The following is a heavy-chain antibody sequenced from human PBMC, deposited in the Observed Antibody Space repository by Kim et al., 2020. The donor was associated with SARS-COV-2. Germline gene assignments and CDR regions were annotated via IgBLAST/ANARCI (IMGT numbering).Heavy chain of an antibody. J-gene: IGHJ4*02. D-gene: IGHD3-10*01. Sequence: GGSLRLSCAASGFTVSSNYMSWVRQAPGKGLEWVSVIYSGGSTYYADSVKGRFTISRDNSKNTLYLQMNSLRAEDTAVYYCARDGLNYYGSGSYYRYYDYWGQGTLVTVSS. CDR1: GFTVSSNY. V-gene: IGHV3-53*01. CDR3: ARDGLNYYGSGSYYRYYDY. CDR2: IYSGGST.